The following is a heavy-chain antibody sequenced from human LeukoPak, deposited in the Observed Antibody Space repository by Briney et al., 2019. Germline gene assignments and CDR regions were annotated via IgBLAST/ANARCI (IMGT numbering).Heavy chain of an antibody. J-gene: IGHJ5*02. CDR3: GRGIQSFDP. V-gene: IGHV1-2*06. Sequence: ASVKVSCKASGYTFTSYAMNWVRQAPGQGLEWMGRIDPNSGDTKYAQKFQDRVTMTRDTSMNTAYMEISSLRYDDTAVYYCGRGIQSFDPWGQGTLVTVSS. CDR1: GYTFTSYA. CDR2: IDPNSGDT.